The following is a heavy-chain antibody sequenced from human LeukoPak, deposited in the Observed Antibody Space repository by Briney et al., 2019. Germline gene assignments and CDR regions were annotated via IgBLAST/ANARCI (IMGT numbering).Heavy chain of an antibody. J-gene: IGHJ3*01. CDR2: IYHSGST. D-gene: IGHD2/OR15-2a*01. CDR3: ARLSRVKDSFDE. CDR1: GGSISSYY. Sequence: SETLSLTCTVSGGSISSYYWSWIRQPPGKGIEWIGYIYHSGSTKYNPSLKSRVTTSVDTSKNQFSLKVSSVTAADTAVYYCARLSRVKDSFDEWGQGTMVTVSS. V-gene: IGHV4-59*01.